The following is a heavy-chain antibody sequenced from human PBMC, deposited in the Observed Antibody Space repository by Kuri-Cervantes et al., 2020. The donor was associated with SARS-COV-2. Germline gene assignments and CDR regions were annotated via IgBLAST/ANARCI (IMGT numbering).Heavy chain of an antibody. D-gene: IGHD4-17*01. V-gene: IGHV3-74*01. Sequence: GGSLRLSCAASGFTFSSYGMHWVRQAPGKGLVWASRINSDGSSTSYADSVKGRFTISRDNAKNTLYLQMNSLRAEDTAVHYCARDGLYGDYSYWGQGTLVTVSS. J-gene: IGHJ4*02. CDR3: ARDGLYGDYSY. CDR1: GFTFSSYG. CDR2: INSDGSST.